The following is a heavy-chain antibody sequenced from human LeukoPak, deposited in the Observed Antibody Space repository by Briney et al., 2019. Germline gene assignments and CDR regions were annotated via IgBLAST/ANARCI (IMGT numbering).Heavy chain of an antibody. CDR1: GFTFSSYA. CDR3: ARDIAVAGLDY. Sequence: GGSLRLSCAASGFTFSSYAMSWVRQAPGKGLEWVSAISGSGGSTYYADSVKGRFTISRDNAKNSLYLQMNSLRAEDTAVYYCARDIAVAGLDYWGQGTLVTVSS. V-gene: IGHV3-23*01. J-gene: IGHJ4*02. D-gene: IGHD6-19*01. CDR2: ISGSGGST.